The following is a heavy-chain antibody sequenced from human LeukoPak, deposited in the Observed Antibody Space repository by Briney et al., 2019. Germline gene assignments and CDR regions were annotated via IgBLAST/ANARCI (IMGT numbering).Heavy chain of an antibody. CDR2: ISATGGHT. CDR1: GFTFSSYA. J-gene: IGHJ4*02. D-gene: IGHD3-22*01. CDR3: AKDGDRDYFDSSGYSYPPYFDY. Sequence: GGSLRLSCAGSGFTFSSYAMSWVRQAPGKGLEWVAVISATGGHTDYADSVKGRFTISRDNSKNTLFLQMNSLRAEDTAIYYCAKDGDRDYFDSSGYSYPPYFDYWGQGTLVAVSS. V-gene: IGHV3-23*01.